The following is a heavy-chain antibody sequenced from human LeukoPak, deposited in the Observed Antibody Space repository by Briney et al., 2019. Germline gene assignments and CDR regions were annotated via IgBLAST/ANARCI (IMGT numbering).Heavy chain of an antibody. V-gene: IGHV1-18*01. CDR3: ARVEAAYDYVWGSYRPRYYFDY. Sequence: ASVKVSCKASGDTFTSYGISWVRQAPGQGLEWMGWISAYNGNTNYAQKLQGRVTMTTDTSTSTAYMELRSLRSDDTAVYYCARVEAAYDYVWGSYRPRYYFDYWGQGTLVTVSS. CDR2: ISAYNGNT. D-gene: IGHD3-16*02. CDR1: GDTFTSYG. J-gene: IGHJ4*02.